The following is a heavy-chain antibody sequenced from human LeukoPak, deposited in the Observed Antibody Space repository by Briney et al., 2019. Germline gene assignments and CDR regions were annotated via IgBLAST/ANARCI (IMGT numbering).Heavy chain of an antibody. CDR3: ARADCSSTSCYRFGGDFDY. CDR2: ISSSSSYI. J-gene: IGHJ4*02. V-gene: IGHV3-21*01. CDR1: GFTFSSYS. Sequence: GGSLRLSCAASGFTFSSYSMNWVRQAPGKGLEWVSSISSSSSYIYYADSVKGRFTISRDNAKNSLYLQMNSLRGEGTAVYYCARADCSSTSCYRFGGDFDYWGQGTLVTVSS. D-gene: IGHD2-2*02.